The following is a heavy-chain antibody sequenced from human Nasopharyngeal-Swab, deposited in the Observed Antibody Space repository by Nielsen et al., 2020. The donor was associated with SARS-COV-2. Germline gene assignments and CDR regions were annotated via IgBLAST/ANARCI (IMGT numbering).Heavy chain of an antibody. CDR3: TRAGGYRFDY. J-gene: IGHJ4*02. V-gene: IGHV3-74*01. Sequence: GESLKISCAPSGFIFSDYWMHWVRQAPGKGLVWVSRINPAGSTTDYEDSVRGRFTISRDNAKNTLYLQMNSLTVEDSAVYFCTRAGGYRFDYWGQGTLVTVSS. CDR2: INPAGSTT. D-gene: IGHD1-26*01. CDR1: GFIFSDYW.